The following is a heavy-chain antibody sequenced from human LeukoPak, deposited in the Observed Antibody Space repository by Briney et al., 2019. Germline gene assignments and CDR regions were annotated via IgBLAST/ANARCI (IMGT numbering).Heavy chain of an antibody. CDR3: AIHQGYCSGGSCYGWAFIDY. J-gene: IGHJ4*02. Sequence: GASVKVSCKASGYSFADHYVHWVRQAPGQGLEWMGIINPSGGSTSYAQKFQGRVTMTRDTSTSTVYMELSSLRSEDTAVYYCAIHQGYCSGGSCYGWAFIDYWGQGTLVTVSS. V-gene: IGHV1-46*01. D-gene: IGHD2-15*01. CDR2: INPSGGST. CDR1: GYSFADHY.